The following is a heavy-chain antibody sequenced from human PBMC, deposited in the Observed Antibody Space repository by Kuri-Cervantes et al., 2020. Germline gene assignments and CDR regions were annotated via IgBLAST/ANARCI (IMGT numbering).Heavy chain of an antibody. CDR1: GFTFNSYW. Sequence: GGSLRLSCAASGFTFNSYWMSWVRQAPGKGLEWVANIKQDGSEKYYADSVKGRFTISRDNSKNTLYLQMNSLRAEDTAVYYCARERPYYYYGMDVWGQGTTVTVSS. CDR3: ARERPYYYYGMDV. J-gene: IGHJ6*02. CDR2: IKQDGSEK. V-gene: IGHV3-7*01.